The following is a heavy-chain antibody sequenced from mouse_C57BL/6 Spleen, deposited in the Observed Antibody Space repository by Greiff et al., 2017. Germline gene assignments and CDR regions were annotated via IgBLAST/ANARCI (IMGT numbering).Heavy chain of an antibody. CDR2: IYPGDGDT. V-gene: IGHV1-82*01. D-gene: IGHD2-1*01. CDR1: GYAFSSSW. J-gene: IGHJ1*03. CDR3: ARGGVYYGNYEGYFNV. Sequence: QVQLKESGPELVKPGASVKISCKASGYAFSSSWMNWVKQRPGKGLEWIGRIYPGDGDTNYNGKFKGKATLTADKSSSTAYMQLSGRTSEDSAVYFWARGGVYYGNYEGYFNVGGTGTTVTVSS.